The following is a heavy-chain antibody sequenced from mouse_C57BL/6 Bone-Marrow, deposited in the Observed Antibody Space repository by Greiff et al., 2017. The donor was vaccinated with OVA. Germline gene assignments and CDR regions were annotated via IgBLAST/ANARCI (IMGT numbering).Heavy chain of an antibody. D-gene: IGHD2-1*01. CDR1: GYTFTSYW. V-gene: IGHV1-53*01. CDR2: INPSNGGT. J-gene: IGHJ3*01. CDR3: ARASYDYGNSAWFAY. Sequence: VQLQQPGTELVKPGASVKLSCKASGYTFTSYWMHWVKQRPGQGLEWIGNINPSNGGTNYNEKFKSKATLTVDKSSSTAYMQLSSLTSEDSAVYYCARASYDYGNSAWFAYWGQGTLVTVSA.